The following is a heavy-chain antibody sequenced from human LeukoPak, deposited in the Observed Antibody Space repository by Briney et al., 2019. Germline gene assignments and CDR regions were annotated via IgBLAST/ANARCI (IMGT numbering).Heavy chain of an antibody. CDR2: INAGHGNT. CDR3: ARVVRYSSGPLTDLFPYSFDY. J-gene: IGHJ4*02. Sequence: ASVKVSCKASGYTFTNYAMHWVRQAPGQRLEWMGWINAGHGNTKYSQEFQGRVTITRDTSASTAYMELSSLRSEDTAVYYCARVVRYSSGPLTDLFPYSFDYWGQGTLVTVSS. D-gene: IGHD6-19*01. V-gene: IGHV1-3*03. CDR1: GYTFTNYA.